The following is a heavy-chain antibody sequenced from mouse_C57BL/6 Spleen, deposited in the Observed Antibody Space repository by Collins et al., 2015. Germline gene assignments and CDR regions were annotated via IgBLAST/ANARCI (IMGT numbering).Heavy chain of an antibody. D-gene: IGHD2-10*02. Sequence: QVQLKQSGPGLVQPSQSLSITCTVSGFSLTSYGVHWVRQSPGKGLEWLGVIWGGGSTDYNAAFISRLSISKDNSKSQVFFKMNSLQANDTAIYYCARKYGNYYAMDYWGQGTSVTVSS. CDR1: GFSLTSYG. CDR3: ARKYGNYYAMDY. CDR2: IWGGGST. V-gene: IGHV2-2*02. J-gene: IGHJ4*01.